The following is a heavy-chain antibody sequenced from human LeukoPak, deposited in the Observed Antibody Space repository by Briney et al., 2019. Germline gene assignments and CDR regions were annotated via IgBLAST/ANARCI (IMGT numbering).Heavy chain of an antibody. Sequence: PSETLSLTCTVPGGSISRYYWSWIRQPPGKGLEWIGYIYNRGSTNYNPSLKSRVAISVDMSKNQFSLKLSSVTAADTAVYYCARDRPGIAVAGDAFDIWGQGTMVTVSS. CDR1: GGSISRYY. J-gene: IGHJ3*02. V-gene: IGHV4-59*01. D-gene: IGHD6-19*01. CDR3: ARDRPGIAVAGDAFDI. CDR2: IYNRGST.